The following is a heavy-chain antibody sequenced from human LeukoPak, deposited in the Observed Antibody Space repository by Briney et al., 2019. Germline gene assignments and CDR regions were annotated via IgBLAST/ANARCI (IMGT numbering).Heavy chain of an antibody. Sequence: QPGRSLRLSCAASGFTFSSYGMHWVRQAPGKGLEWVAVISYDGSNKYYADSVKGRFTISRDNSKNTLYLQMNSLRAEDTAVYYCAKSHSTVTTESYWGQGTLVTVSS. J-gene: IGHJ4*02. CDR3: AKSHSTVTTESY. CDR1: GFTFSSYG. V-gene: IGHV3-30*18. CDR2: ISYDGSNK. D-gene: IGHD4-17*01.